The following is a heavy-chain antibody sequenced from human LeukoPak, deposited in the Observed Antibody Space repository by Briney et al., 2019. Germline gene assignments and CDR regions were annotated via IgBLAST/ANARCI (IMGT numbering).Heavy chain of an antibody. D-gene: IGHD2-15*01. J-gene: IGHJ4*02. V-gene: IGHV4-38-2*01. CDR2: IFHGGNT. CDR1: GYSICSGFH. Sequence: PSETLSLTCAVSGYSICSGFHWGWLRQSPGKGLEWIGSIFHGGNTYYNPSLKSRVTISVDTSMNQFSLRVTSVTAADTAVYYCARTRYCSGATCYSPELFDSWGQGTLVTVSS. CDR3: ARTRYCSGATCYSPELFDS.